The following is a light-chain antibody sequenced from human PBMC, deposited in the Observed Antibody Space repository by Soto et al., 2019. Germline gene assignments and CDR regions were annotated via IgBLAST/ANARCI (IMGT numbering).Light chain of an antibody. V-gene: IGLV2-14*03. Sequence: QSVLTQPASVSGSPGQPITISCTGTSSDVGGYNYVSWYQQRPGKAPKLIISDVSNRPSGVSDRFSASKSGNTASLTISGLQTEDEADYYCISYTSSITYVFGTGTKLTVL. CDR2: DVS. CDR3: ISYTSSITYV. CDR1: SSDVGGYNY. J-gene: IGLJ1*01.